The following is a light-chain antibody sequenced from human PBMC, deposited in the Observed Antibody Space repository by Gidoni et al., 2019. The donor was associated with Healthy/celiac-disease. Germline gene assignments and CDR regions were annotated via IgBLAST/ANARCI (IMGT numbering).Light chain of an antibody. V-gene: IGKV3-15*01. Sequence: EIVMTQSPATLSVSPGERATLSCRASQSVSSNLAWYQQKPGQAPRLLIYGPSTRATGIPARFSGSGSGTEFTLTISSLQSEDFAVYYCQQYNNWPPYTCGQGTKLEIK. CDR3: QQYNNWPPYT. CDR2: GPS. CDR1: QSVSSN. J-gene: IGKJ2*01.